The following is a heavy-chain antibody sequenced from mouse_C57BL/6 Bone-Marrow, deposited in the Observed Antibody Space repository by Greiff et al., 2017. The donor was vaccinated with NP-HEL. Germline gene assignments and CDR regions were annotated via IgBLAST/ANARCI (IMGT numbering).Heavy chain of an antibody. CDR2: ISYDGSN. V-gene: IGHV3-6*01. J-gene: IGHJ3*01. CDR1: GYSITSGYY. D-gene: IGHD2-4*01. Sequence: ESGPGLVKPSQSLSLTCSVTGYSITSGYYWNWIRQFPGNKLEWMGYISYDGSNNYNPSLKNRISITRDTSKNQFFLKLNSVTTEDTATYYCARDDYDPFAYWGQGPLVTVSA. CDR3: ARDDYDPFAY.